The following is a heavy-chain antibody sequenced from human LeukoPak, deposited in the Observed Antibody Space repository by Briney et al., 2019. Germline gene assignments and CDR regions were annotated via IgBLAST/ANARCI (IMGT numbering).Heavy chain of an antibody. CDR3: ATGLSGGWSYAFGI. D-gene: IGHD6-19*01. Sequence: GGALRLSCAASGFTFSRHDMHWGRHVLGKGLEWVSAIFTLADTFYPDSVKGRFSISRDNAKSSLYLQMNSLEAGDTAIYYCATGLSGGWSYAFGIWGHGTMVTVSS. CDR1: GFTFSRHD. V-gene: IGHV3-13*01. J-gene: IGHJ3*02. CDR2: IFTLADT.